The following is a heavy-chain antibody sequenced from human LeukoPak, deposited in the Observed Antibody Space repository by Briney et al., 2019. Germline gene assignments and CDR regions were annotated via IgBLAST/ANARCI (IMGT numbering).Heavy chain of an antibody. V-gene: IGHV3-74*01. Sequence: GGSLRLSCAASGFTFSSYWMHWVRQAPGKGLVWVSRINSDGSSTSYADSVKGRFTISRDNAKNTLYLQMNSLRAEDTAVYYCARDQYYYDSSGYYYTDHWGQGTLVTVSS. CDR3: ARDQYYYDSSGYYYTDH. D-gene: IGHD3-22*01. CDR2: INSDGSST. CDR1: GFTFSSYW. J-gene: IGHJ4*02.